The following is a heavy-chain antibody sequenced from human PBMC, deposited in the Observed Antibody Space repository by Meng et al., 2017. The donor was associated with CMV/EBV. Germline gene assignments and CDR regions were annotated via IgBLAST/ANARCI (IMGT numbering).Heavy chain of an antibody. J-gene: IGHJ6*02. CDR3: ARSRFTAMRTHYGMDV. V-gene: IGHV2-26*01. Sequence: SGPTLVKPTETLTLTCTVSGFSLSNARMGVSWIRQPPGKALEWLAHIFSNDEKSYSTSLKSRLTISKDTSKSQVVLTMTNMDPVDTATYYCARSRFTAMRTHYGMDVWGQGTTVTVSS. D-gene: IGHD5-18*01. CDR2: IFSNDEK. CDR1: GFSLSNARMG.